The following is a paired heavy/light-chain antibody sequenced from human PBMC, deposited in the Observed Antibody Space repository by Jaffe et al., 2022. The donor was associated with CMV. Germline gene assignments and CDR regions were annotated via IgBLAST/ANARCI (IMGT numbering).Light chain of an antibody. Sequence: SYVLTQPPSVSVAPGKTARITCGGNNIGSKSVHWYQQKPGQAPVLVIYYDSDRPSGIPERFSGSNSGNTATLTISRVEAGDEADYYCQVWDSSSDYVFGTGTKVTVL. CDR3: QVWDSSSDYV. J-gene: IGLJ1*01. CDR1: NIGSKS. V-gene: IGLV3-21*04. CDR2: YDS.
Heavy chain of an antibody. Sequence: EVQLVESGGGLIQPGGSLRLSCAASGFTVSSNYMSWVRQAPGKGLEWVSVIYSGGSTYYADSVKGRFTISRDNSKNTLYLQMNSLRAEDTAVYYCARDVYYGSGSHLDAFDIWGQGTMVTVSS. D-gene: IGHD3-10*01. J-gene: IGHJ3*02. V-gene: IGHV3-53*01. CDR3: ARDVYYGSGSHLDAFDI. CDR2: IYSGGST. CDR1: GFTVSSNY.